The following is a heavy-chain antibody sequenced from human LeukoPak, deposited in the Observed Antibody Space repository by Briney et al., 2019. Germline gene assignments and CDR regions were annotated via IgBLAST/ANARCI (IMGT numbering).Heavy chain of an antibody. CDR2: ISPFNGNI. V-gene: IGHV1-18*01. D-gene: IGHD2-2*01. J-gene: IGHJ4*02. CDR3: GSASRGFGLSVIIGN. Sequence: ASVKVSCKASGYPFRSFGISWVRQAPGQGPEWMGWISPFNGNIQYAPKIQDRVTMTTDTSTSTAYMELRSLTSDDTAIYLRGSASRGFGLSVIIGNWGQGTLVIVSS. CDR1: GYPFRSFG.